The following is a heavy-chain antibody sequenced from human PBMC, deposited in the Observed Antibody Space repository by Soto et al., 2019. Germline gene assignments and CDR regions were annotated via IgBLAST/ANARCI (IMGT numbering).Heavy chain of an antibody. V-gene: IGHV4-39*01. CDR2: IYYSGST. Sequence: SETLSLTCTVSGGSISSSSYYWGWIRQPPGKGLEWIGSIYYSGSTYYNPSLKSRVTISVDTSRNQFSLKLSSVTAADTAVYYCARRWRACYGEGLRLFSSDIWGQGPMVTVSS. D-gene: IGHD4-17*01. J-gene: IGHJ3*02. CDR3: ARRWRACYGEGLRLFSSDI. CDR1: GGSISSSSYY.